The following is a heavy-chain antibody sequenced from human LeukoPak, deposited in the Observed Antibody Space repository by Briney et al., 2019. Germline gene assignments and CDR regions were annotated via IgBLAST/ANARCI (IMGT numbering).Heavy chain of an antibody. CDR1: GLTFSSYG. CDR2: ITGGGGTT. Sequence: GGSLRLSCEASGLTFSSYGMSWVRQAPGKGLQWVSAITGGGGTTYYADSVKGRFTISRDNSKNMLYLQMNSLRAEDTAVYYCAKMQGYFDYWGRGTLVPVSS. CDR3: AKMQGYFDY. J-gene: IGHJ4*02. V-gene: IGHV3-23*01.